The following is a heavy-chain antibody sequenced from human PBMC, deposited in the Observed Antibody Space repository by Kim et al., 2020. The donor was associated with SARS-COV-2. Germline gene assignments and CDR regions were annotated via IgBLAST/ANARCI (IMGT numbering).Heavy chain of an antibody. V-gene: IGHV3-33*01. J-gene: IGHJ4*02. CDR2: IWYDGSNK. D-gene: IGHD6-13*01. CDR3: ARDWGGVSSSWTPLDY. Sequence: GGSLRLSCAASGFTFSSYGMHWVRQAPGKGLEWVAVIWYDGSNKYYADSVKGRFTISRENSKNTLYLQMNSLRAEDTAVYYCARDWGGVSSSWTPLDYWGQGTLVTVSS. CDR1: GFTFSSYG.